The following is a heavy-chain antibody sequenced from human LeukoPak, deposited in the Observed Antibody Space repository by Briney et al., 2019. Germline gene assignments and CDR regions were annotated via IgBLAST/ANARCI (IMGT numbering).Heavy chain of an antibody. V-gene: IGHV3-48*03. Sequence: GGSLRLSCAASGFTFSSYEMNWVRQAPGKGLEWVSYISSSGSTIYSADSVKGRFSISRDNAKNSLYLQMNSLRAEDTAVYYCARVIAAAGTLDAFDIWGQGTMVTVSS. J-gene: IGHJ3*02. CDR2: ISSSGSTI. CDR1: GFTFSSYE. D-gene: IGHD6-13*01. CDR3: ARVIAAAGTLDAFDI.